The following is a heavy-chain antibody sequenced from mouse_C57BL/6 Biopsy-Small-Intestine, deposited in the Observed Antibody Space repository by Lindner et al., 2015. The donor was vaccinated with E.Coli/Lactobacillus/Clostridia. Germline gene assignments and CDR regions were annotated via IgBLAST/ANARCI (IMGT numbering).Heavy chain of an antibody. Sequence: VQLQESGPELVKPGASVKLSCKASGYTFTDYTIHWVKQSPGQGLEWIGWIYPGSGNTKYSDKFKGKATMTADKSSSTAYMQLSSLTSEDSAVYFCARGGYYGNRYFDYWGQGXTLTVSS. CDR3: ARGGYYGNRYFDY. J-gene: IGHJ2*01. D-gene: IGHD2-1*01. CDR2: IYPGSGNT. V-gene: IGHV1-84*01. CDR1: GYTFTDYT.